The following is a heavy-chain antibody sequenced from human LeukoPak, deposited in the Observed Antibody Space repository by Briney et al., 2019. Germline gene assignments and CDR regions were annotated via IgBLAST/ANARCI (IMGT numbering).Heavy chain of an antibody. CDR2: IYYSGST. J-gene: IGHJ4*02. D-gene: IGHD3-3*01. V-gene: IGHV4-39*01. CDR3: ARHRIYDFWSGYLFDY. CDR1: GGSISSSSYY. Sequence: SETLSLTCTVSGGSISSSSYYWGWIRQPPGKGLEWIGSIYYSGSTYYNPSLKSRVTTSVDTSKNQFSLKLSSVTAADTAVYYCARHRIYDFWSGYLFDYWGQGTLVTVSS.